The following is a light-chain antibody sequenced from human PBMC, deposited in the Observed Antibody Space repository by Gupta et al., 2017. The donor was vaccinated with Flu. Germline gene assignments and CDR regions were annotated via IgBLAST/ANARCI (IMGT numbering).Light chain of an antibody. CDR3: QQSHSIPWT. J-gene: IGKJ1*01. CDR2: AAS. CDR1: QSISSY. V-gene: IGKV1-39*01. Sequence: PSSLSSSVGDRVTITCRASQSISSYVNWYQQKSETAPKLLIYAASSLQSGVPSRFSGGGSGTDFTLTISRLQPEDFATYYCQQSHSIPWTFGQGTXVEIK.